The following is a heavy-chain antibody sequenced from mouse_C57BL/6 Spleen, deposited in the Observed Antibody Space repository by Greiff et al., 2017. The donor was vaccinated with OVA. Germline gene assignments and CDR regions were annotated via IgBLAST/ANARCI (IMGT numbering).Heavy chain of an antibody. V-gene: IGHV1-64*01. D-gene: IGHD2-2*01. CDR1: GYTFTSYW. CDR2: IHPNSGST. Sequence: QVQLQQPGAELVKPGASVKLSCKASGYTFTSYWMHWVKQRPGQGLEWIGKIHPNSGSTNYNEKFKSKATLTVDKSSSTAYMQLSSLTSEDSAVYYCATGICYGYDGYFDYWGQGTTLTVSS. CDR3: ATGICYGYDGYFDY. J-gene: IGHJ2*01.